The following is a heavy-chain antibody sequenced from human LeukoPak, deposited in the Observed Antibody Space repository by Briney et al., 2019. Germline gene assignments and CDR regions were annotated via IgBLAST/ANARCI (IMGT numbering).Heavy chain of an antibody. J-gene: IGHJ4*02. CDR2: ISAYNGNT. V-gene: IGHV1-18*01. D-gene: IGHD3-22*01. Sequence: ASVKVSCKASGYTFTSYGISWVRQAPGQGLEWMGWISAYNGNTNYAQKLQGRVTMTTDTSTSTAYMELRSLRSDDTAVYYCARETTAGMYYYDSSGEVYFDYWGQGTLVTVSS. CDR3: ARETTAGMYYYDSSGEVYFDY. CDR1: GYTFTSYG.